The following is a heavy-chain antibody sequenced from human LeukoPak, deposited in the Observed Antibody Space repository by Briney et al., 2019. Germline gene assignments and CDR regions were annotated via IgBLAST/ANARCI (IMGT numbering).Heavy chain of an antibody. CDR3: ARGPGDI. J-gene: IGHJ3*02. CDR2: IYSGGST. CDR1: GFTFSSYA. Sequence: GESLRLSXAASGFTFSSYAMSWIRQAPGKGLEWVSVIYSGGSTYYADSVKGRFTISRDNSKNTLYLQMNSLRAEDTAVYYCARGPGDIWGQGTMVTVSS. V-gene: IGHV3-53*01. D-gene: IGHD3-10*01.